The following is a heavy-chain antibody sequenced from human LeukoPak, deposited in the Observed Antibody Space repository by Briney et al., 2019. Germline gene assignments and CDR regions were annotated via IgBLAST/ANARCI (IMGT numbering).Heavy chain of an antibody. CDR1: GGSFSGYY. CDR3: ARVVGYDGGDYMDV. CDR2: INHSEST. J-gene: IGHJ6*03. D-gene: IGHD5-12*01. V-gene: IGHV4-34*01. Sequence: SETLSLTCAVYGGSFSGYYWSWIRQPPGKGLEWIGEINHSESTNYNPSLKSRVTISVDTSKNQFSLKLSSVTAADTAVYYCARVVGYDGGDYMDVWGKGTTVTVSS.